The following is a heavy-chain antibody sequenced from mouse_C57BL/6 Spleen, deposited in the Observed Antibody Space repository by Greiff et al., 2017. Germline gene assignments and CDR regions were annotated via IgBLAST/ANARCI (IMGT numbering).Heavy chain of an antibody. Sequence: QVQLQQSGAELVRPGASVTLSCKASGYTFTDYELHWVKQTPVDGLEWIGAMVPETGGTAYNQKFKGKAILTADKSASTAYMERRSLASEDSAVYNCTSYDGSLDYWGQGTTRTVSS. CDR2: MVPETGGT. CDR3: TSYDGSLDY. D-gene: IGHD2-3*01. CDR1: GYTFTDYE. V-gene: IGHV1-15*01. J-gene: IGHJ2*01.